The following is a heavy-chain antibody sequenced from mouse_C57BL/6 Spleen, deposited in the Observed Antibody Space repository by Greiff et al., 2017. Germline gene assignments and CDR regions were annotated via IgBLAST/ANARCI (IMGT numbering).Heavy chain of an antibody. V-gene: IGHV1-55*01. D-gene: IGHD2-4*01. CDR1: GYTFTSYW. Sequence: QVQLQQPGAELVKPGASVKMSCKASGYTFTSYWITWVKQRPGQGLEWIGDIYPGSGSTNYNEKLKSKATLTVDTSSSTAYMQLSSLTSEDSAVYYCARRGGLRQYFDVWGTGTTVTVSS. CDR2: IYPGSGST. CDR3: ARRGGLRQYFDV. J-gene: IGHJ1*03.